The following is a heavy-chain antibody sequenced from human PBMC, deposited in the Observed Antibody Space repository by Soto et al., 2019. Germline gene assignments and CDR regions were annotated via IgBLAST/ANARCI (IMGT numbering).Heavy chain of an antibody. Sequence: ASVKVSCKASGYTFTSYDINWVRQATGQGLEWMGWMNPNSGNTGYAQKFQGRVTMTRNTSISTAYMELSSLRSEDTAVYYCARYGGYRPPLNWITGGGEYYFDYWGQGTLVTVSS. CDR3: ARYGGYRPPLNWITGGGEYYFDY. CDR2: MNPNSGNT. V-gene: IGHV1-8*01. CDR1: GYTFTSYD. D-gene: IGHD5-12*01. J-gene: IGHJ4*02.